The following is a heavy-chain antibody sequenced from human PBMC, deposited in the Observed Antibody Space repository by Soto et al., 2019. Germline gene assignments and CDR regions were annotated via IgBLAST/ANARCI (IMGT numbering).Heavy chain of an antibody. D-gene: IGHD1-26*01. CDR3: AKEWGARKPFDY. CDR1: GFSFSIFG. Sequence: EVQLLESGGTLVQPGGSLRLSCAASGFSFSIFGMGWVRQAPGKGLEFVSAISNSGGATYYADSVKGRLTISRDNSKNTLSLEMSSLRAEDTAVYYCAKEWGARKPFDYWGQGTLVTVSS. CDR2: ISNSGGAT. J-gene: IGHJ4*02. V-gene: IGHV3-23*01.